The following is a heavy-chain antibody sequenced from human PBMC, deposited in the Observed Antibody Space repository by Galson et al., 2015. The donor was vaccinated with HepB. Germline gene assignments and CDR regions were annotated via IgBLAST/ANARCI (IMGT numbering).Heavy chain of an antibody. J-gene: IGHJ4*02. CDR1: GYRFTTYW. CDR3: ARHCYCNSTICDNHFDY. D-gene: IGHD2-2*01. V-gene: IGHV5-51*01. CDR2: IYPGDSDT. Sequence: QSGAEVKKPGQSLKISCKASGYRFTTYWIGWVRQMPGKGLEWMGFIYPGDSDTRYSPSFQGQVTMSANNAINTAYLQWDSLRASDTAIYYCARHCYCNSTICDNHFDYWGQGTPVTVSP.